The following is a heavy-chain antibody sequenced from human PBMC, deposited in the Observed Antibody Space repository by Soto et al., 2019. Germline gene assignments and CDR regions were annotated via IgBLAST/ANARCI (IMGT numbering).Heavy chain of an antibody. Sequence: PSETLSLTCTVSGGSINNYWWSWIRQAADKRLEWIGRLHSTGATNYNPSLKSRLSMSVDTSKNQFSLTMKSVTAADTGVYSCASQPLNWSDADSWGQGVLVTVSS. J-gene: IGHJ4*02. CDR3: ASQPLNWSDADS. V-gene: IGHV4-4*07. D-gene: IGHD1-1*01. CDR1: GGSINNYW. CDR2: LHSTGAT.